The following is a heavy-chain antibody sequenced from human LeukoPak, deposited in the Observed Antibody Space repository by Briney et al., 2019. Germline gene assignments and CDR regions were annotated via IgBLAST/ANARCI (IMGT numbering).Heavy chain of an antibody. D-gene: IGHD4-11*01. J-gene: IGHJ3*02. CDR3: AREGLSNDYTDPFDI. CDR1: VDTFSRYA. Sequence: SVKVSCKASVDTFSRYAISWVRQAPGQGREWMGELIPIFGTANYAQKFQGRVTITADESTSTAYMELSRLRSEDTAAYECAREGLSNDYTDPFDIWGQGTMVTVSS. CDR2: LIPIFGTA. V-gene: IGHV1-69*13.